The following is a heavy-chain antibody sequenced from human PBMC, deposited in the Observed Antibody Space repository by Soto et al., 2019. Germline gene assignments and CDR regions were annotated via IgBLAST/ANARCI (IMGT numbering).Heavy chain of an antibody. CDR2: IIPIFGTA. D-gene: IGHD2-15*01. CDR1: GGTFSSYA. J-gene: IGHJ3*02. CDR3: ARVFLHCCSGATCHDAFDI. Sequence: SVKVSCKASGGTFSSYAISWVRQAPGQGLEWMGGIIPIFGTANYAQKFQGRVTITADESTSTAYMELSSLRSEDTAVYYCARVFLHCCSGATCHDAFDIWGQGTMVTVSS. V-gene: IGHV1-69*13.